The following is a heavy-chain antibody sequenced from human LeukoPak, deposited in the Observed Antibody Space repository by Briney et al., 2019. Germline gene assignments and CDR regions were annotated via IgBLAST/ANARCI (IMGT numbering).Heavy chain of an antibody. Sequence: GGSLRLSCAASGFTFSSYGMHWVRQAPGKGLEWVAVISYDGSNKYYADSVKGRFTISRDNSKNTLYLQMSSLRAEDTAVYYCAKEGYCSGGSCYWWYFDYWGQGTLVTVSS. J-gene: IGHJ4*02. CDR2: ISYDGSNK. D-gene: IGHD2-15*01. CDR3: AKEGYCSGGSCYWWYFDY. V-gene: IGHV3-30*18. CDR1: GFTFSSYG.